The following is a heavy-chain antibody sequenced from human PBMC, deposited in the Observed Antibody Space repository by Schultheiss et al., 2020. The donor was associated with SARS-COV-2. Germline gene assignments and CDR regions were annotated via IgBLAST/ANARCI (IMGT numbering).Heavy chain of an antibody. V-gene: IGHV1-2*04. CDR1: GCTFTGYY. D-gene: IGHD3-9*01. CDR2: INPNSGGT. CDR3: ARAANYDILTGSRPYGMDV. Sequence: ASVKVSCKASGCTFTGYYMHWVRQAPGQGLEWMGWINPNSGGTNYAQKFQGWVTMTRDTSISTAYMELSRLRSDDTAVYYCARAANYDILTGSRPYGMDVWGQGTTVTVSS. J-gene: IGHJ6*02.